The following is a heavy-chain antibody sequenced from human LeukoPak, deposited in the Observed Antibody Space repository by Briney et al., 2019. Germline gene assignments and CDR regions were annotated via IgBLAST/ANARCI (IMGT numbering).Heavy chain of an antibody. CDR1: GYTFTDYH. Sequence: ASVKVSCKASGYTFTDYHIHWVRQAPGQGLEWMGRINPNSGDTNYAQMFQGRVTMTRDTSIRTAYMELSRLRSDDTAVYYCARVSSGWHRFNYWGQGTLVTVSS. J-gene: IGHJ4*02. D-gene: IGHD6-19*01. CDR3: ARVSSGWHRFNY. CDR2: INPNSGDT. V-gene: IGHV1-2*06.